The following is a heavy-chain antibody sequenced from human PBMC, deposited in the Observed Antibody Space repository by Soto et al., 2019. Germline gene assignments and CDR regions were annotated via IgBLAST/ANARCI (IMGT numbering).Heavy chain of an antibody. CDR3: ARDENYDSDTAMVGNYYYGMDV. J-gene: IGHJ6*02. CDR2: TYYRSKWYN. CDR1: GDSVSSNNAA. V-gene: IGHV6-1*01. Sequence: SQTLSLTCAISGDSVSSNNAAWNWIRQSPSRGLEWLGRTYYRSKWYNDYAVSVKSRIIINPDTSKNQFSLKLNSVTPEGTAVYYCARDENYDSDTAMVGNYYYGMDVWGQGTTVTVSS. D-gene: IGHD5-18*01.